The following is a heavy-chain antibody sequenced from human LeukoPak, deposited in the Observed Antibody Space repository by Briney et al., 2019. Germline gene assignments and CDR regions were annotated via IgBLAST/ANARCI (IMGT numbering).Heavy chain of an antibody. Sequence: SQTLSLTCIVSGGSISSGDYYWSWIRQPPGTGLEWIGYIYYSGSTSYNPSLKSRVTISADTSKNQFSLNLSSVTAADTAVYYCARTGWELLLGAASSYYGMDVWGQGTTVTVSS. CDR1: GGSISSGDYY. V-gene: IGHV4-30-4*08. J-gene: IGHJ6*02. D-gene: IGHD1-26*01. CDR3: ARTGWELLLGAASSYYGMDV. CDR2: IYYSGST.